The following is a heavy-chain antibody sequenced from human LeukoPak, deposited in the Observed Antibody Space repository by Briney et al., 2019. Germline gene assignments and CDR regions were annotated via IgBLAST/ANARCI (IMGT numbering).Heavy chain of an antibody. CDR2: IYPGDSDT. J-gene: IGHJ4*02. V-gene: IGHV5-51*01. D-gene: IGHD5-18*01. CDR3: ARQKPYVDTAMVLFDY. CDR1: GYSFTSYW. Sequence: GESLKISCKGSGYSFTSYWIGWVRQMPGKGLEGVGIIYPGDSDTRYSPSFQGQVTISADKAISTAYLQWSSLKASDAAMYYCARQKPYVDTAMVLFDYWGQGTLVTVSS.